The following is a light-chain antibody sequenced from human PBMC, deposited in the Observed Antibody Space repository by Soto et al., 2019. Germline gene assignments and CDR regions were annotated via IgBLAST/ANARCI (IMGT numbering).Light chain of an antibody. Sequence: EIVMTQSPATLSLSPGERATLSRRASQSVSSYLAWYQQKPGQAPRLVIFDASNRANGVPARFGGSGSGTDFTLTINSLEPEDFAVYYCQQRNVWPPITFGQGTRLEIK. CDR3: QQRNVWPPIT. CDR1: QSVSSY. J-gene: IGKJ5*01. CDR2: DAS. V-gene: IGKV3-11*01.